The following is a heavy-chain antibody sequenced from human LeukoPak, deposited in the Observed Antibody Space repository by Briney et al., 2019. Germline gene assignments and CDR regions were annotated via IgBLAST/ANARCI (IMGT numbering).Heavy chain of an antibody. V-gene: IGHV3-30-3*01. D-gene: IGHD3-22*01. CDR1: GFTFSSYA. CDR2: ISHDGSNK. CDR3: ARRMYYYDSSGYYYPYFDY. Sequence: PGGSLRLSCAASGFTFSSYAMHWVRQAPGKGLEWVAVISHDGSNKYYADSVKGRFTISRDNSKNTLYLQMNSLRAEDTAVYYCARRMYYYDSSGYYYPYFDYWGQGTLVTVSS. J-gene: IGHJ4*02.